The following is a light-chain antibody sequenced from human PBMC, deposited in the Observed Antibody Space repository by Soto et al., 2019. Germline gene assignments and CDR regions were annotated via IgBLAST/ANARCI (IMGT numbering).Light chain of an antibody. V-gene: IGKV1-12*01. CDR3: QQANSFPLT. CDR2: AAT. Sequence: IQMTQSPSSVSASVGDRVSITCRASQDISSWVAWYQQRPGKAPKLLIYAATILQSGVPSRFSGSGSGTAFTLTISNLQPEDFASYFCQQANSFPLTFGGGTKV. CDR1: QDISSW. J-gene: IGKJ4*01.